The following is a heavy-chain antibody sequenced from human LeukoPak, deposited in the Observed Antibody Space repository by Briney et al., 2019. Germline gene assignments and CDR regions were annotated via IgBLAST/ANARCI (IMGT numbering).Heavy chain of an antibody. J-gene: IGHJ5*02. CDR2: MNPNSGNT. D-gene: IGHD3-9*01. V-gene: IGHV1-8*01. CDR1: GYTFTSYD. CDR3: ATQIPQYYDILTGYSFNWFDP. Sequence: GASVKVSCKASGYTFTSYDINWVRQATGQGLEWMGWMNPNSGNTGYAQKFQGRVTMTRNTSISTAYMELSSLRSEDTAVYYCATQIPQYYDILTGYSFNWFDPWGQGTLVTVSS.